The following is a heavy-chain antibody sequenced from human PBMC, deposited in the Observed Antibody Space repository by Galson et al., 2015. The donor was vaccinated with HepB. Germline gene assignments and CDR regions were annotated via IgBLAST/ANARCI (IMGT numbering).Heavy chain of an antibody. CDR3: VKDMGIHGPTVIDY. CDR2: ISSNGDNK. Sequence: SLRLSCAASGFTFNTYPMHWVRQTPGKGLEYVSAISSNGDNKYYADSVKGRFTISRDNSKNMLYLQMSSLRAEDTAVFYCVKDMGIHGPTVIDYWGQGTLVTVSS. CDR1: GFTFNTYP. J-gene: IGHJ4*02. D-gene: IGHD1-20*01. V-gene: IGHV3-64D*06.